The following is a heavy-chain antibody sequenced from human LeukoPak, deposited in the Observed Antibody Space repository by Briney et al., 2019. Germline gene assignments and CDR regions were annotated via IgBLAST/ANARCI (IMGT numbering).Heavy chain of an antibody. CDR2: IYWDDDK. J-gene: IGHJ5*02. CDR3: AHRRGSTWRLNSWFDP. Sequence: SGPTLVNPTQTLTLTCTFSGFSLSTSGVGVGWIRQPPGKALEWLALIYWDDDKRYSPSLKSRLTITKDTSKSQVVLTMTNMDPVDTATYYGAHRRGSTWRLNSWFDPWGQGTRVTVSS. CDR1: GFSLSTSGVG. V-gene: IGHV2-5*02. D-gene: IGHD6-13*01.